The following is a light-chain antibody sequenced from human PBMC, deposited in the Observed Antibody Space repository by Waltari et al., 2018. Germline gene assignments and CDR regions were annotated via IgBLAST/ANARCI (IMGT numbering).Light chain of an antibody. V-gene: IGLV2-14*01. CDR3: SSYXXXXXWV. Sequence: LXQXAXXXGSPGXXXTISCTGTSSDVGGXNYVSXYQQHPGKAPXLMIYDVSKRPSGXXXXXSXXKSGXXXSLTXSGXQAEDEAXXXXSSYXXXXXWVFGXXXXLTVL. CDR1: SSDVGGXNY. J-gene: IGLJ3*02. CDR2: DVS.